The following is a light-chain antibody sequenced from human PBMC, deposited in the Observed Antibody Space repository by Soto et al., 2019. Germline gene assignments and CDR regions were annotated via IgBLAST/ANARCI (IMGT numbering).Light chain of an antibody. Sequence: EIVLTQSPATLSLSPGDRATLSCRASQSVTTFLAWYQQKPGQAPRLLISDASDRATGIPARFSGSGSGTDFTLTISSLESEDFAVYYCQQRSNWPWTFGQGTKVEI. CDR1: QSVTTF. J-gene: IGKJ1*01. CDR2: DAS. CDR3: QQRSNWPWT. V-gene: IGKV3-11*01.